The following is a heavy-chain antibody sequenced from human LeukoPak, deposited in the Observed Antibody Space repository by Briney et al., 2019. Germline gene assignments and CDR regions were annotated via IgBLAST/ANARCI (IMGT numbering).Heavy chain of an antibody. Sequence: SQTLSLTCTVSGGSISSGGYYWSWIRQHPGKGLEWIGYIYYSGSTYYNPSLKSRVTISVDTSKNQSSLKLSSVTAADTAVYYCASYYDILTGYYPGPAFDIWGQGTMVTVSS. CDR1: GGSISSGGYY. V-gene: IGHV4-31*03. J-gene: IGHJ3*02. CDR2: IYYSGST. D-gene: IGHD3-9*01. CDR3: ASYYDILTGYYPGPAFDI.